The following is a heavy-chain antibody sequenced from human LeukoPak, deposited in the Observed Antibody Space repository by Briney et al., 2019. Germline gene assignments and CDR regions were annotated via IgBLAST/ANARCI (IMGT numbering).Heavy chain of an antibody. D-gene: IGHD6-19*01. CDR2: IYTTVST. Sequence: SETLSLTCTVSGGSLSIYYCGWVRQPAGEGLEWIGRIYTTVSTTYNPSLKSRVTMSVDTSKNQSSLNLRSVTPADPAVYYCARDLYSVWGIAVAGQFDYWGQGTLVTVSS. CDR3: ARDLYSVWGIAVAGQFDY. J-gene: IGHJ4*02. CDR1: GGSLSIYY. V-gene: IGHV4-4*07.